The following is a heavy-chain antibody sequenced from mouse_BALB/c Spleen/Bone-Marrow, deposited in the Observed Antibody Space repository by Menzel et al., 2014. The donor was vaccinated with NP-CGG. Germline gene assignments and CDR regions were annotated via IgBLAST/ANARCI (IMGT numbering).Heavy chain of an antibody. J-gene: IGHJ4*01. D-gene: IGHD1-2*01. V-gene: IGHV2-9*02. CDR1: GFSLTSYG. CDR2: IWAGGST. Sequence: LHLVESGPGLVAPSQSLSITCTVSGFSLTSYGVHWVRQPPGKGLEWLGVIWAGGSTNYNSALMSRLSIRKDNSKSQVFLKINSLQTDDKAMYYCARGPFITTVHYYAMDDWGQGTSGTVSS. CDR3: ARGPFITTVHYYAMDD.